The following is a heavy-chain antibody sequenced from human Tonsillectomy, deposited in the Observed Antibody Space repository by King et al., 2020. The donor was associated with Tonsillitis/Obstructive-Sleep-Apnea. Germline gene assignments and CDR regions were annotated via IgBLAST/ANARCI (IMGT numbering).Heavy chain of an antibody. D-gene: IGHD3-22*01. V-gene: IGHV3-21*01. CDR1: GFTFSSYN. CDR2: ISSSNNYI. CDR3: ARDLCVVVITQTSTALDI. J-gene: IGHJ3*02. Sequence: VQLVESGGGLVKPGGSLRLSCAASGFTFSSYNMNWVRQAPGKGLEWVSFISSSNNYIYYADSVRGRFTISRDNAKNLLYLQMNSLRAEDAAMYYCARDLCVVVITQTSTALDIWGQGTKVTVSS.